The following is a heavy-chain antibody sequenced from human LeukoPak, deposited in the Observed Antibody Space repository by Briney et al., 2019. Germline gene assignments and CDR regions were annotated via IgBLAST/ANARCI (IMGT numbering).Heavy chain of an antibody. D-gene: IGHD4-17*01. CDR2: IYFSGST. CDR1: GFTFSSYS. J-gene: IGHJ4*02. CDR3: ARRRLRPSIIIDY. Sequence: GSLRLSCAASGFTFSSYSMSWVRKPPGKGLEWIGTIYFSGSTYYNPSLKSRVTISEDTSKNQFSLKLSSVTAADTAVYYCARRRLRPSIIIDYWGQGTLVTVSS. V-gene: IGHV4-39*01.